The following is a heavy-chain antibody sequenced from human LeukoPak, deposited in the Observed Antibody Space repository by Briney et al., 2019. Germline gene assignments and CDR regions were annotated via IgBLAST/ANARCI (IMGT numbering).Heavy chain of an antibody. J-gene: IGHJ3*02. CDR2: INPSGGST. Sequence: ASVKVSCKASGYTFTSYYMHWVRQAPGQGLEWMGIINPSGGSTSYAQKFQGRVTMTRDTSTSTVYMELSSLRSEDTAVYYCARDPGITMIPPHHAFDIWGQGTMVTVSS. V-gene: IGHV1-46*01. D-gene: IGHD3-22*01. CDR1: GYTFTSYY. CDR3: ARDPGITMIPPHHAFDI.